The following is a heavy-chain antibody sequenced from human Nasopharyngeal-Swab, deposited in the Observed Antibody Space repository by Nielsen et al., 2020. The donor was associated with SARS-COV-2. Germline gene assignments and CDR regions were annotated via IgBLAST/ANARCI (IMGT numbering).Heavy chain of an antibody. D-gene: IGHD1-26*01. CDR3: ARDRRGGSYSSFDY. CDR2: IWYDGSNK. J-gene: IGHJ4*02. V-gene: IGHV3-33*01. CDR1: GFTFSSYG. Sequence: GESLKISCAASGFTFSSYGMHWVRQAPGKGLEWVAVIWYDGSNKNYADSVKGRFTISRDNAKNSLYLQMNSLRAEDTAVYYCARDRRGGSYSSFDYWGQGTLVTVSS.